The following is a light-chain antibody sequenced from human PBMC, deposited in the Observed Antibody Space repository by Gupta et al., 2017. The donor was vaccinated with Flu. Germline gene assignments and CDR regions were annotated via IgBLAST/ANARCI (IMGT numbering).Light chain of an antibody. CDR1: SPSTSY. Sequence: SPLTHDPAVAAALGPTVRITCHGDSPSTSYASRSQQNPGHATVLVSYAKHITPSGIPNRFSGFSAGSTAAVTITGAQAEEEDDYYCNSRDSTDNHQAVFGGGTKLTVL. V-gene: IGLV3-19*01. CDR3: NSRDSTDNHQAV. J-gene: IGLJ3*02. CDR2: AKH.